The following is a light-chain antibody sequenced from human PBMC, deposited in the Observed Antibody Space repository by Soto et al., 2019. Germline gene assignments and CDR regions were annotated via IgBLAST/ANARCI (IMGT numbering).Light chain of an antibody. J-gene: IGKJ4*01. Sequence: EIEMTQSPATLSLAPGERVTLSCRASESVSTNLAWYQQKAGQAPRLLIYGASTRATGIPARFSGSGSGTEFTLTISSLQSEDCAIYYCQQYHTWPITFGGGTKVDI. CDR3: QQYHTWPIT. CDR1: ESVSTN. CDR2: GAS. V-gene: IGKV3-15*01.